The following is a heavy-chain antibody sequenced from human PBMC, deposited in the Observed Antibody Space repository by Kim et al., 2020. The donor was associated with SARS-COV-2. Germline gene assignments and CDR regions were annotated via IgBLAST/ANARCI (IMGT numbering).Heavy chain of an antibody. D-gene: IGHD2-2*01. Sequence: GGSLRLSCAASGFTFSTYTMNWVRQAPGKGLEWVSYICNRSGNIYYADSVKGRFTISRDNAKNSLYLQMSSLRAEDTAVYYCARDFSCTSTKCNDTFNVWGQGTMVTVSS. CDR1: GFTFSTYT. CDR2: ICNRSGNI. J-gene: IGHJ3*01. V-gene: IGHV3-48*04. CDR3: ARDFSCTSTKCNDTFNV.